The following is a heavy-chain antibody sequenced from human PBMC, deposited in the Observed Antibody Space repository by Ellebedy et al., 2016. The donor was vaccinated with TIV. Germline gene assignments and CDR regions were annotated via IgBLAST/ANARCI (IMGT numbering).Heavy chain of an antibody. V-gene: IGHV3-30*18. CDR2: ISYDGSQT. CDR3: AKDGPHCSQTTCKYFYHYHYMDV. Sequence: GESLKISXAASGFIFSDYGMHWVRLAPGKGLEWVAVISYDGSQTYYADSVKGRFTISRDNSKDALFLQMNTLGKEDTAVYYCAKDGPHCSQTTCKYFYHYHYMDVWGKGTTVTVSS. CDR1: GFIFSDYG. D-gene: IGHD2-15*01. J-gene: IGHJ6*03.